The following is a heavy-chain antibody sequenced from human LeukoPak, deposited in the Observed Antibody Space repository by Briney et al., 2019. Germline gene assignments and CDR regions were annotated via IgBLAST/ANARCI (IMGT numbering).Heavy chain of an antibody. Sequence: SVKVSCKASGYTFTSYDINWVRQATGQGLEWMGGIIPIFGTANYAQKFQGRVTITADESTSTAYMELSSLRSEDTAVYYCARDSSSKRGGPGDWGQGTLVTVSS. J-gene: IGHJ4*02. CDR2: IIPIFGTA. D-gene: IGHD2-2*01. CDR1: GYTFTSYD. CDR3: ARDSSSKRGGPGD. V-gene: IGHV1-69*13.